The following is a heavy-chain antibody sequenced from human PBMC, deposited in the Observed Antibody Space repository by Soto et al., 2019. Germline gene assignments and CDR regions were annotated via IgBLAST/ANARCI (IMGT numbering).Heavy chain of an antibody. V-gene: IGHV1-69*13. J-gene: IGHJ3*02. CDR2: IIPIFGTA. Sequence: ASVKVSCKASGGTFSSYAISWVRQAPGQGLEWMGGIIPIFGTANYAQNFQGRVTITADGSTSTAYMDLSSLRSDDTAVYYCARGGIVGPTQDAFDIWGQGTMVTVSS. CDR3: ARGGIVGPTQDAFDI. CDR1: GGTFSSYA. D-gene: IGHD1-26*01.